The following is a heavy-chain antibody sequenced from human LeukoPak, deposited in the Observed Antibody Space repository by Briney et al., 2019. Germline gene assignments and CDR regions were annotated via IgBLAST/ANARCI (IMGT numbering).Heavy chain of an antibody. V-gene: IGHV3-43*02. Sequence: GGSLRLSCAASGLNLDAYAMHWVRQAPGKGLEWVSLISGDGTITYYADSVKGRFTISRDNSKNTLYLQMNSLRAEDTAVYYCAKEADSSGYYSNFDYWGQGTLVTVSS. CDR1: GLNLDAYA. D-gene: IGHD3-22*01. CDR3: AKEADSSGYYSNFDY. J-gene: IGHJ4*02. CDR2: ISGDGTIT.